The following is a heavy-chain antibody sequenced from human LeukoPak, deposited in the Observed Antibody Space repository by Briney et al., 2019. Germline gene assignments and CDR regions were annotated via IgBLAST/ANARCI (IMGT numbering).Heavy chain of an antibody. CDR3: ISGATLRYAFDI. J-gene: IGHJ3*02. CDR1: GFTFNNAW. V-gene: IGHV3-15*07. CDR2: IKSKTDGGTT. Sequence: PGGSLRLSCAASGFTFNNAWMNWVRQAPGKGLEWVGRIKSKTDGGTTDYAAPVKGRFTISRDDSKNTLYLQMNSLKTEDTAVYYCISGATLRYAFDIWGQGTMVTVSS. D-gene: IGHD1-26*01.